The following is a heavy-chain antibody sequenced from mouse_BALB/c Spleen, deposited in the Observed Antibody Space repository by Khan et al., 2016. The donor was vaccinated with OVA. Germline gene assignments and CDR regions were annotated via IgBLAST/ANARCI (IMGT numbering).Heavy chain of an antibody. CDR3: TRHWVGVMDY. CDR1: GFTFSTYG. Sequence: EVELVESGGDLVKPGGSLKLSCAASGFTFSTYGMSWVRQTPDKRLEWVATISSGGTYTYYPDSVKGRFTISRDNAKNTLYLQMNSLRSEDIAMYYCTRHWVGVMDYWGQGTSVTVSS. D-gene: IGHD1-1*01. CDR2: ISSGGTYT. V-gene: IGHV5-6*01. J-gene: IGHJ4*01.